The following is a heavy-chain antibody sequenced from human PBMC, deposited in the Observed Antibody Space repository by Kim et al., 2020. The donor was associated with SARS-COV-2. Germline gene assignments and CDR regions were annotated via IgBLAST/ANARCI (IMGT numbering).Heavy chain of an antibody. Sequence: GGSLRLSCAASGFTFSSYAMSWVRQAPGKELEWVSTISGSGGTYYADSVKGRFTISRDNSKNTLYLQMNSLRAEDTAVYYCAKPIATRGYFDYWGQGTLVTVSS. CDR3: AKPIATRGYFDY. CDR1: GFTFSSYA. D-gene: IGHD6-6*01. CDR2: ISGSGGT. J-gene: IGHJ4*02. V-gene: IGHV3-23*01.